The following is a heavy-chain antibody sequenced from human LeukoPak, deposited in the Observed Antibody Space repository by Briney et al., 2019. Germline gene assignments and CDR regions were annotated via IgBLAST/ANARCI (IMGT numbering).Heavy chain of an antibody. Sequence: SETLSLTCTVSGGSISSYCWSWIRQPAGKGLEWIGRIYTSGSTNYNPSLKSRVTMSVDTSKNQFSLKLSSVTAADTAVYYCARDIPPHYYGSGSYYLESSDAFDIWGQGTMVTVSS. CDR2: IYTSGST. J-gene: IGHJ3*02. V-gene: IGHV4-4*07. CDR1: GGSISSYC. D-gene: IGHD3-10*01. CDR3: ARDIPPHYYGSGSYYLESSDAFDI.